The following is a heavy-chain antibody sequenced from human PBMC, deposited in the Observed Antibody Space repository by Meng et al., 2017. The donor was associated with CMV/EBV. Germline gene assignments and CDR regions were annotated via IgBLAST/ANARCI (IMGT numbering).Heavy chain of an antibody. V-gene: IGHV3-7*01. CDR2: IKQDGSEK. CDR3: ARDRRNYLDY. Sequence: GGSLRLSCAASGFTFSSYSMNWVRQAPGKGLEWVANIKQDGSEKYYVDSVKGRFTISRDNAKNSLYLQMNSLRAEDTAVYYCARDRRNYLDYWGQGTLVTVSS. CDR1: GFTFSSYS. J-gene: IGHJ4*02.